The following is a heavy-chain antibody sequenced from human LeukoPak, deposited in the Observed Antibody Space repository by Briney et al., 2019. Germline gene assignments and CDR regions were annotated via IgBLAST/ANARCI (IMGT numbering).Heavy chain of an antibody. Sequence: SETLSLTCTVSGGSISSSSYYWGWIRQPPGKGLEWIGSIYYSGSTYYNPSLKSRVTISVDTSKNQFSLKLSSVTAADTAVYYCARGKWLRFDYWGQGTLVTVSS. D-gene: IGHD5-12*01. J-gene: IGHJ4*02. CDR2: IYYSGST. CDR1: GGSISSSSYY. CDR3: ARGKWLRFDY. V-gene: IGHV4-39*07.